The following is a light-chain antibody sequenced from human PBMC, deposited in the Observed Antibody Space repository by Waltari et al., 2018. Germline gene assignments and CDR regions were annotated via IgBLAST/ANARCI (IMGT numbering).Light chain of an antibody. V-gene: IGLV3-1*01. J-gene: IGLJ2*01. CDR1: KLGAKS. CDR3: QAWDSSTAV. Sequence: SYELTQPPSVSVSPGQTASITCSGDKLGAKSVCWYQQKPGQSPVLVIYQETKRPSGIPERFSGSNSGNTATLTISGTQAMDEADYYCQAWDSSTAVFGGGTKLTVL. CDR2: QET.